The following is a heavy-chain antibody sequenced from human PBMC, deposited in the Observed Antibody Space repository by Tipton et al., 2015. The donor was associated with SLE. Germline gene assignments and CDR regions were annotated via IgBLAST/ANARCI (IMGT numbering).Heavy chain of an antibody. CDR3: ANSGTTGTPYCFHY. Sequence: TLSLTCTVSGASISSYYWTWIRQPPGKGLEWIGYLSPTGSTNYNQSLKSRVSMSVDTSKKQLSLRVTSVTATDTAVYYCANSGTTGTPYCFHYWGQGTLVTVSS. CDR1: GASISSYY. D-gene: IGHD1-1*01. CDR2: LSPTGST. J-gene: IGHJ4*02. V-gene: IGHV4-4*08.